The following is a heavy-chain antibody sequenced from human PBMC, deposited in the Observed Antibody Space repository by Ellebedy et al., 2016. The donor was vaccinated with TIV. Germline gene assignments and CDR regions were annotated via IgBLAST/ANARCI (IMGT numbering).Heavy chain of an antibody. Sequence: PGGSLRLSCAASGLTFSSHAMSWVRQAPGKGLEWVSSITESGGNTYYADSVKGRFTISRDNSKDTLFLQLNSLSAEDTALYFCARYPVGVVPAFDVWGQGTMVTVSS. V-gene: IGHV3-23*01. D-gene: IGHD4-23*01. CDR1: GLTFSSHA. J-gene: IGHJ3*01. CDR3: ARYPVGVVPAFDV. CDR2: ITESGGNT.